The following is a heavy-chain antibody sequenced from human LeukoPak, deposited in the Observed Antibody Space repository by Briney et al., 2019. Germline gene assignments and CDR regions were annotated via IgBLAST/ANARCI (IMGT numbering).Heavy chain of an antibody. V-gene: IGHV4-30-4*01. CDR1: GGSISSGDFY. CDR2: IYYSGST. CDR3: ARDSLEYSSSGVFDY. D-gene: IGHD6-6*01. Sequence: SETLSLTCTVSGGSISSGDFYWSWVRQPPGKGLEWIGYIYYSGSTYYNPSLKSRVIISVDTSKNQFSLNLSSVTAADMAVYYCARDSLEYSSSGVFDYWGQGTLVTVSS. J-gene: IGHJ4*02.